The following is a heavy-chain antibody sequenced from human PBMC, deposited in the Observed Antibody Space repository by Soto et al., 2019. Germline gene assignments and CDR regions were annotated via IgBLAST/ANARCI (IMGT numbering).Heavy chain of an antibody. CDR2: ISGSGGST. V-gene: IGHV3-23*01. D-gene: IGHD3-10*01. Sequence: GGSLRLSCAASGFTFSSYAMSWVRQAPGKGLEWVSAISGSGGSTYYADSVKGRFTISRDNSKNTLYLQMNSLRAEDTAVYYCAKEWDYGSGSYRTKKPGYYWGQGTLVTVSS. CDR3: AKEWDYGSGSYRTKKPGYY. J-gene: IGHJ4*02. CDR1: GFTFSSYA.